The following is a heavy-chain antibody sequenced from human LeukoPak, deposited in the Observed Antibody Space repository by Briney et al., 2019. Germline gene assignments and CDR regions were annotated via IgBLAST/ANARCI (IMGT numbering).Heavy chain of an antibody. V-gene: IGHV4-38-2*02. Sequence: SETLSLTCTVSGYSISSGYYWGWIRPPPGKGLEWIGSIYHSGSTYYNPSLKSRVTISVDTSKNQFSLELSSVTAADTAVYYCARPTYDILTGYADAFDIWGQGTMVTVSS. CDR3: ARPTYDILTGYADAFDI. J-gene: IGHJ3*02. CDR2: IYHSGST. CDR1: GYSISSGYY. D-gene: IGHD3-9*01.